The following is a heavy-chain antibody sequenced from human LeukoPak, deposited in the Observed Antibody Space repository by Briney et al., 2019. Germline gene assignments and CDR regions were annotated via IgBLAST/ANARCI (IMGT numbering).Heavy chain of an antibody. CDR2: IRYDGNNK. V-gene: IGHV3-30*02. CDR1: GFTFRSYG. Sequence: GGSLRLSCAASGFTFRSYGMDWVRQAPGKELEWVAFIRYDGNNKDYADSVKGRFTISRDNSKNTLYLQMNSLRVEDAAVYYCAKGYGDLVAFDIWGQGTMVTVSS. CDR3: AKGYGDLVAFDI. J-gene: IGHJ3*02. D-gene: IGHD4-17*01.